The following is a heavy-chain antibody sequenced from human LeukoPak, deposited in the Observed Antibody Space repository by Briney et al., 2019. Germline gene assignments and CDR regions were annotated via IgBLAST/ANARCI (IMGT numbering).Heavy chain of an antibody. CDR1: GYCISSAYY. CDR3: ARGFRGDNFDC. V-gene: IGHV4-38-2*02. D-gene: IGHD7-27*01. Sequence: SETLSLTCSVSGYCISSAYYWGWIRQPPGRGLEWIGTMYHSGSTNYNPSLKSRVTISVDTSKNQFSLKLSSVTAADTAVYFCARGFRGDNFDCWGQGTLVTVSS. J-gene: IGHJ4*02. CDR2: MYHSGST.